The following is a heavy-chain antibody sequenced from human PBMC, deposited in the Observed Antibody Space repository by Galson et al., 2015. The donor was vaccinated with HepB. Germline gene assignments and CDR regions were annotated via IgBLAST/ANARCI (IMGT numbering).Heavy chain of an antibody. V-gene: IGHV3-30*19. Sequence: SLRLSCAASGLSFSSYAMGWVRQAPGKGLEWVAVIWFDGSDGYYADSVKGRFTISRDNSKNTLYLQMNSLRAEDTAVYYCARDWNWNYEFDYWGQGTLVTVSS. J-gene: IGHJ4*02. D-gene: IGHD1-7*01. CDR2: IWFDGSDG. CDR3: ARDWNWNYEFDY. CDR1: GLSFSSYA.